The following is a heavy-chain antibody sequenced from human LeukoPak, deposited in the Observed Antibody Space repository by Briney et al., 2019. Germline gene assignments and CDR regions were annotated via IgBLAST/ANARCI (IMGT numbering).Heavy chain of an antibody. J-gene: IGHJ4*02. D-gene: IGHD3-22*01. CDR2: INPNSGGT. CDR3: ARDYYDSSGYPVDFDY. Sequence: ASVKVSCKASGYTFTGYYMHWVRQAPGQGLEWMGWINPNSGGTNYAQKFQGRVTMTRDTSISTAYMELSRLRSDDTAVYYCARDYYDSSGYPVDFDYWGQGTLVTVSS. CDR1: GYTFTGYY. V-gene: IGHV1-2*02.